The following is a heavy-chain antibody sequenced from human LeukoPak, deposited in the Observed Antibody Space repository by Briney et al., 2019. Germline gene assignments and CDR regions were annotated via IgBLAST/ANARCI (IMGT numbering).Heavy chain of an antibody. Sequence: SETLSLTCAVSGGSISSNSYYWGWIRQPPGKGLEWIGSIYYSGSTYYNPSLKSRVTISVDTSKNQFSLKLSSVTAADTAVYYCARDPSNLYCGGDCLDVWGKGTTVTISS. CDR1: GGSISSNSYY. J-gene: IGHJ6*04. CDR2: IYYSGST. CDR3: ARDPSNLYCGGDCLDV. V-gene: IGHV4-39*01. D-gene: IGHD2-21*02.